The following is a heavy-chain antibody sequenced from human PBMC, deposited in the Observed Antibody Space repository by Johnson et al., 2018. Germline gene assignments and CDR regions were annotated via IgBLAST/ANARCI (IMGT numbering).Heavy chain of an antibody. J-gene: IGHJ4*02. CDR2: ISWNSGSI. V-gene: IGHV3-9*01. D-gene: IGHD3-3*02. CDR1: GFTFDDYA. CDR3: AKDARRTFSEFAY. Sequence: VQLVESGGGLVQPGRSLRLSCAASGFTFDDYAMHWVRQAPGKGLEWVSGISWNSGSIGYADSVKGRFTISRDNAKNSLYLQINSLGAEDTALYYCAKDARRTFSEFAYWGQGTLVTVSS.